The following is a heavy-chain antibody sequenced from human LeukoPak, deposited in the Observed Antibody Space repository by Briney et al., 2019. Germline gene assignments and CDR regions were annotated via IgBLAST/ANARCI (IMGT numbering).Heavy chain of an antibody. CDR1: GFTFEDYD. CDR3: AKDTSWFTSAFDI. D-gene: IGHD3-10*01. CDR2: ISWNSGSR. Sequence: SGGSLRLSCAASGFTFEDYDMHWVRQAPGKGLEWVSGISWNSGSRGYADSVKGRFTISRDNAKNSLYLQMDSLRTEDTAFYYCAKDTSWFTSAFDIWGQGTMVTVSS. J-gene: IGHJ3*02. V-gene: IGHV3-9*01.